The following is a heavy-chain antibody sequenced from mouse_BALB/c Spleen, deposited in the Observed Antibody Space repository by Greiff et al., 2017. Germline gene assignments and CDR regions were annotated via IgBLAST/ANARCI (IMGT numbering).Heavy chain of an antibody. CDR3: ARYRPPYYAMDY. D-gene: IGHD2-14*01. CDR2: IWSGGST. Sequence: VKLVESGPGLVQPSQSLSITCTVSGFSLTSYGVHWVRQSPGKGLEWLGVIWSGGSTDYNAAFISRLSISKDNSKSQVFFKMNSLQANDTAIYYCARYRPPYYAMDYWGQGTSVTVSS. V-gene: IGHV2-2*02. J-gene: IGHJ4*01. CDR1: GFSLTSYG.